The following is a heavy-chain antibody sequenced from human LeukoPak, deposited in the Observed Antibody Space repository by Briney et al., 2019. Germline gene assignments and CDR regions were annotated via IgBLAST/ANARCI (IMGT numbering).Heavy chain of an antibody. V-gene: IGHV4-4*07. J-gene: IGHJ4*02. CDR2: ISSRGDT. D-gene: IGHD3-10*01. CDR3: ARVSSITMVRGVFDY. CDR1: GGSVTNYY. Sequence: SETLSLTCIVSGGSVTNYYWSWIRQPAGKGLQWIGRISSRGDTNYNPSLKSRVFMSIDRSKNQFSLKLLSLTAADTAVYYCARVSSITMVRGVFDYWGQGTLVTVSS.